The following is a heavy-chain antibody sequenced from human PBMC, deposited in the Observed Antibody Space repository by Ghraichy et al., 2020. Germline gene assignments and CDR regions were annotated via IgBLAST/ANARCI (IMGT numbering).Heavy chain of an antibody. D-gene: IGHD6-13*01. CDR3: ARDWKQQLSYNWFDP. Sequence: GGSLRLSCAASGFTFSTYWMSWVRQAPGKGLEWVASIKQDGSEKYYVDSVKGRFTISRDNAKNSLFLQMNSLRAEDTAVYYCARDWKQQLSYNWFDPWGQGTLVTVSS. J-gene: IGHJ5*02. CDR2: IKQDGSEK. CDR1: GFTFSTYW. V-gene: IGHV3-7*03.